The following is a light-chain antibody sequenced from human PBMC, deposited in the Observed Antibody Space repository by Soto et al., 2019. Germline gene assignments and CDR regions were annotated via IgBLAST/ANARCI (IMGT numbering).Light chain of an antibody. CDR3: QQYGSSSWT. CDR1: HSVSSSY. J-gene: IGKJ1*01. Sequence: EIVVTQSPATLSVSPGERATLSCRTSHSVSSSYLAWYQQQPGQAPRLLIYGASSRATGIPDRFSGSGSGTDFTLTISRLEPEDFAVYYCQQYGSSSWTFGQGTKVDI. CDR2: GAS. V-gene: IGKV3-20*01.